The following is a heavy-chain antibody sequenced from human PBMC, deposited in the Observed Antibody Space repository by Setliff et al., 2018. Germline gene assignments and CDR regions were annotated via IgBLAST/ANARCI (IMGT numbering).Heavy chain of an antibody. Sequence: PSETLSLTCTVSGASISSGTYYWGWIRQPPGKGLEWIGRIHYLGTTYSNASLASRLTMSVDTSKNQFSLRLTSVTAADTAVYYCARTGTYRYFDSWGQGTLVTVSS. CDR1: GASISSGTYY. CDR3: ARTGTYRYFDS. V-gene: IGHV4-39*01. J-gene: IGHJ4*02. CDR2: IHYLGTT. D-gene: IGHD1-1*01.